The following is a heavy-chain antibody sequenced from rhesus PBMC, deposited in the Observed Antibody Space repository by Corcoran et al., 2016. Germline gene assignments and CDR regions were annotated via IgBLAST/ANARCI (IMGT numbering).Heavy chain of an antibody. Sequence: QVQLQASGPGLVKPSETLSLTCAVSGGSFSGYYWGWIRQPPGKGLEWIGNISGSSGSTDYHPSLKSRVTISTDTSKNQFSLKLSSVTAADTAVYYCARDRTNLHFDYWGQGVLVTVSS. D-gene: IGHD2-15*01. CDR3: ARDRTNLHFDY. CDR2: ISGSSGST. CDR1: GGSFSGYY. J-gene: IGHJ4*01. V-gene: IGHV4-165*01.